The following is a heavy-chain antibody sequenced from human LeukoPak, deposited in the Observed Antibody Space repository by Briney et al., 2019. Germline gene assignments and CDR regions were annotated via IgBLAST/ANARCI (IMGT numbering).Heavy chain of an antibody. CDR3: TKAGIVGATFRIDY. D-gene: IGHD1-26*01. Sequence: GGSXRLSCAASGFNFNKYVMRWVRQAPGKGLEWVAGICGPGGHTYYADSVKGRFTISRDNAKNTLYLEMKSLRAEDTAVYYCTKAGIVGATFRIDYWGQGILVTVSS. CDR1: GFNFNKYV. CDR2: ICGPGGHT. J-gene: IGHJ4*02. V-gene: IGHV3-23*01.